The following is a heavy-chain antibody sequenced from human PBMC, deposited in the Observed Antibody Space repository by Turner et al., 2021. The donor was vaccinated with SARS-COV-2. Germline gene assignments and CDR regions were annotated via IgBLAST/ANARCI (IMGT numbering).Heavy chain of an antibody. V-gene: IGHV1-46*01. D-gene: IGHD2-8*02. J-gene: IGHJ4*02. CDR3: ASSLPAPGGVPGRLNY. CDR2: INPSGGST. Sequence: QVQLVQSGAEVEKPGASVKVSCKASGYTFTSFYMHGVRQAPGQGLEWMGIINPSGGSTNYAQKFQGRVTMTRDTSTSTVYMELSSLRSEDTAVYYCASSLPAPGGVPGRLNYWGQGALVTVSS. CDR1: GYTFTSFY.